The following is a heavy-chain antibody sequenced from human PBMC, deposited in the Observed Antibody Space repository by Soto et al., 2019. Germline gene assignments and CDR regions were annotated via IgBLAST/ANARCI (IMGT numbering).Heavy chain of an antibody. V-gene: IGHV1-69*05. D-gene: IGHD5-12*01. CDR2: IIPIFGTA. CDR3: ASDPVGEAYSGSDRPYSFDY. CDR1: GGTFSSYA. Sequence: QVQLVQSGAEVKKPGSSVKVSCKASGGTFSSYAISWVRQAPGQGLEWMGGIIPIFGTANYAQKFQGRVTITSDESTITVFIALVSLRSEDTAVYYCASDPVGEAYSGSDRPYSFDYWGQGTLVTVSS. J-gene: IGHJ4*02.